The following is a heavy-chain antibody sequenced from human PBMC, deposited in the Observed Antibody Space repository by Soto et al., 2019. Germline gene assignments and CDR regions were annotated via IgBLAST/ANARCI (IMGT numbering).Heavy chain of an antibody. CDR3: ARGDCVGGTCYSLAGSFYYYMDV. CDR1: GFTFSHYW. Sequence: EVQLVESGGGLVQPGGSLRLSCAASGFTFSHYWMYWVRQAPGKGLVWVSRINSDGSVSSYADSVKGRLTISRDNVKNPLYLQMNSLGAEHTAVYYCARGDCVGGTCYSLAGSFYYYMDVWGTGTTVTVFS. J-gene: IGHJ6*03. D-gene: IGHD2-15*01. V-gene: IGHV3-74*01. CDR2: INSDGSVS.